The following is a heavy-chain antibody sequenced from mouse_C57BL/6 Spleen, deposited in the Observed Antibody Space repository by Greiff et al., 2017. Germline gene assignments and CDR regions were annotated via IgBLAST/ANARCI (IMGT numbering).Heavy chain of an antibody. CDR1: GFTFSSYA. V-gene: IGHV5-9-1*02. CDR3: TRGDYYGSSNWYFDV. CDR2: ISSGGDYI. Sequence: EVKVVESGEGLVKPGGSLKLSCAASGFTFSSYAMSWVRQTPEKRLEWVAYISSGGDYIYYADTVKGRFTISRDNARNTLYLQMSSLKSEDTAMYYCTRGDYYGSSNWYFDVWGTGTTVTVSS. J-gene: IGHJ1*03. D-gene: IGHD1-1*01.